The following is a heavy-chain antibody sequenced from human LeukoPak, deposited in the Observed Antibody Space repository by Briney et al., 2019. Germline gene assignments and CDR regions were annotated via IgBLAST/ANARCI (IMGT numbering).Heavy chain of an antibody. J-gene: IGHJ4*02. CDR2: ITASTRGSIT. Sequence: PGGSLRLSCAASGFAFSSYAMSWVRQAPGKGLEWVSGITASTRGSITYYADSVKGRFTISRDSSKDTLYLQMNSLRAEDTAVYFCARGGYFSFDYWGQGTLVTVSS. V-gene: IGHV3-23*01. CDR3: ARGGYFSFDY. CDR1: GFAFSSYA. D-gene: IGHD2/OR15-2a*01.